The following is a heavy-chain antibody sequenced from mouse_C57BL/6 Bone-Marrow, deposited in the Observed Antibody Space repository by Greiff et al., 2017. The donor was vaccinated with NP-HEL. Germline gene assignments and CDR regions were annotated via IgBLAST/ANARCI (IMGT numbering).Heavy chain of an antibody. CDR2: ISSGSSNI. Sequence: DVHLVESGGGLVKPGGSLKLSCAASGFTFSDYGMHWVRQAPEQGLEWVAYISSGSSNIYYADTLKGRFTISRDNAKNTLFLQLTSLRSEDTAMYYCARSWLLLSWFAYWGQGTLVTVSA. D-gene: IGHD2-3*01. CDR1: GFTFSDYG. CDR3: ARSWLLLSWFAY. V-gene: IGHV5-17*01. J-gene: IGHJ3*01.